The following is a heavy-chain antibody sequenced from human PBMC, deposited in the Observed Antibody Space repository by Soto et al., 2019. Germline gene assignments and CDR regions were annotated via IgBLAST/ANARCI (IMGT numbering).Heavy chain of an antibody. V-gene: IGHV3-23*01. CDR3: ANHGGFDF. J-gene: IGHJ3*01. CDR2: ISVRGDYR. CDR1: GFTFSSSG. D-gene: IGHD4-17*01. Sequence: EGQLLQSGGGLVQPGESLRVSCAASGFTFSSSGRSWVRQAPGKGLEWVSSISVRGDYRYYADSVKGRFTISRDNSKNTLYLQMNSLTAEDTAVSYCANHGGFDFWGQGTMVAVSS.